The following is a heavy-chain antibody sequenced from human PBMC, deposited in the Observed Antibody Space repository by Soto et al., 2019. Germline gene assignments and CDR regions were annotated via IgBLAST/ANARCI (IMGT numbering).Heavy chain of an antibody. CDR3: ARERYCGGDCYPDAFDI. CDR2: IWYDGSNK. CDR1: GFTFSSYG. D-gene: IGHD2-21*02. J-gene: IGHJ3*02. Sequence: QVQLVESGGGVVQPGRSLRLSCAASGFTFSSYGMHWVRQAPGKGLEWVAVIWYDGSNKYYADSVKGRFTISRDNSKNTLYLQMNSLRAEDTAVYYCARERYCGGDCYPDAFDIWGQGTMVTVSS. V-gene: IGHV3-33*01.